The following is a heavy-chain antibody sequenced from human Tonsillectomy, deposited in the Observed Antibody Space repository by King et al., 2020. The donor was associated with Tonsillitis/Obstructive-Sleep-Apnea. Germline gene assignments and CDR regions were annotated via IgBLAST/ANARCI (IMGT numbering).Heavy chain of an antibody. Sequence: VQLVESGGGLVQPGGSLRLSCAASGFTFSSYWMSWVRQAPGKGLEWVANIKQDGSEKYYVDSVKGRFTISRDNAKNSLYLQMNSPRAEDTAVYYCARAVGGYCSSTRCYGYFDYWGQGTLVTVSS. CDR1: GFTFSSYW. J-gene: IGHJ4*02. CDR3: ARAVGGYCSSTRCYGYFDY. CDR2: IKQDGSEK. V-gene: IGHV3-7*01. D-gene: IGHD2-2*01.